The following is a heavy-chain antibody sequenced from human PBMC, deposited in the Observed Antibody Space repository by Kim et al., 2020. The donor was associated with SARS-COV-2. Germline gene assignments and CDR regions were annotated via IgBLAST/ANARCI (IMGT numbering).Heavy chain of an antibody. J-gene: IGHJ6*02. CDR2: IYFSGNT. Sequence: SETLSLTCTVSGGSISTSSYYWGWIRQPPGKGLEWIGTIYFSGNTYYNPSLKSRVAISVDTSKNQFSLKLNSMTAADTAVYYCARHPSIYDGSGSYYYFFYGMDVWGQGTTVTVSS. CDR3: ARHPSIYDGSGSYYYFFYGMDV. CDR1: GGSISTSSYY. D-gene: IGHD3-10*01. V-gene: IGHV4-39*01.